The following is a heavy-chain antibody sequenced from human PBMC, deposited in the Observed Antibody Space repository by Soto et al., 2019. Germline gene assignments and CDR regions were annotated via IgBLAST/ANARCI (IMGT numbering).Heavy chain of an antibody. CDR2: IYYSGST. D-gene: IGHD3-22*01. Sequence: QVQLQESGPGLVKPSQTLSLTCTVSGGSISSGGYYWSWIRQHPGKGREWIGYIYYSGSTYYNPSLKSRVTISVDTSKNQFSLKLSSVTAADTAVYYCARYDNSGSHGFDIWGQGTMVTVSS. CDR3: ARYDNSGSHGFDI. J-gene: IGHJ3*02. CDR1: GGSISSGGYY. V-gene: IGHV4-31*03.